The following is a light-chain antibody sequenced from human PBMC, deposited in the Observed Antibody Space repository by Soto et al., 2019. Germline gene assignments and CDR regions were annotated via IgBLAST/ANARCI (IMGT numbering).Light chain of an antibody. CDR1: SSDVGGYDY. Sequence: QSALPQPRSVSGSPGQSVTISCTGTSSDVGGYDYVSWYQQHPGKAPTLIIYGVTTRPSGVPDRFSGSKSGNTASLTISGLQAEDEADYYCYSYAGRYTYVFGTGTKLTVL. V-gene: IGLV2-11*01. CDR2: GVT. J-gene: IGLJ1*01. CDR3: YSYAGRYTYV.